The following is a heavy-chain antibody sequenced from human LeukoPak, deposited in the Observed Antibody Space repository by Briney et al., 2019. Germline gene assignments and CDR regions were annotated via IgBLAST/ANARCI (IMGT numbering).Heavy chain of an antibody. CDR2: INPNSGGT. V-gene: IGHV1-2*02. CDR3: ARTEETHTVRYNWFDP. CDR1: GYTFTGYY. J-gene: IGHJ5*02. Sequence: EASVKLSCKASGYTFTGYYMHWVRQAPGQGLEWMGWINPNSGGTYYAQKFQGRVTMTRDTPISTAYMELSRLRSDDTAVYYCARTEETHTVRYNWFDPWGQGTLVTVSS. D-gene: IGHD4-17*01.